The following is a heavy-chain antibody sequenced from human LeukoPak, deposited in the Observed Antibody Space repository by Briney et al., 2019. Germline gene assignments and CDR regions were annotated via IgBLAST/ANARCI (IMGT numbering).Heavy chain of an antibody. V-gene: IGHV1-8*03. CDR2: MNPNSGNT. CDR3: ARDYFQKLGIDY. J-gene: IGHJ4*02. D-gene: IGHD7-27*01. Sequence: GASVKVSCKASGYTFTSYDINWVRQATGQGLEWMGWMNPNSGNTGYAQKFQGRVTITRNTSISTAYMELSRLRSDDTAVYYCARDYFQKLGIDYWGQGTLVTVSS. CDR1: GYTFTSYD.